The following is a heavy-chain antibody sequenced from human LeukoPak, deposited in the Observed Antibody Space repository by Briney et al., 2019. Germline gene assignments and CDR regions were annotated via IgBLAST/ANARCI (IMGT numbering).Heavy chain of an antibody. CDR2: IKEDGREA. V-gene: IGHV3-7*01. CDR1: GSTFSGHW. J-gene: IGHJ4*02. D-gene: IGHD4-23*01. CDR3: AREWHDYGGDSGGY. Sequence: GGSLRLSCAASGSTFSGHWLTWVRQAPGEGLEWVASIKEDGREAHYVDSVKGRFTISRDNTKNLLYLQMSGLRADDTAVYYCAREWHDYGGDSGGYWGQGTLVTVSS.